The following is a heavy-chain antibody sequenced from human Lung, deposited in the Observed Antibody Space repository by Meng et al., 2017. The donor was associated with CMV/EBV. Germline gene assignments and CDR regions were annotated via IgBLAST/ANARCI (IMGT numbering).Heavy chain of an antibody. J-gene: IGHJ4*02. D-gene: IGHD1-26*01. V-gene: IGHV4-38-2*02. Sequence: SETLSLXCTVSGYSISSGYYWGWIRQPPGKGLEWIGSIYHSGSTYYNPSLKSRVTISVDTSKNQFSLKLSSVTAADTAVYYCARVGWEHGADYWGQGTLVTVSS. CDR1: GYSISSGYY. CDR3: ARVGWEHGADY. CDR2: IYHSGST.